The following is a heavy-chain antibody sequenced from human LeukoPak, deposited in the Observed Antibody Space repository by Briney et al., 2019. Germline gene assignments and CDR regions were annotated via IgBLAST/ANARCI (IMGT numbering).Heavy chain of an antibody. D-gene: IGHD3-10*01. J-gene: IGHJ5*02. CDR1: GGTFSSYA. Sequence: SVKVSCKASGGTFSSYAISWVRQAPGQGLEWMGGIIPIFGTANYARKFQGRVTITADESTSTAYMELSSLRSEDTAVYYCAREGDYYGSGSYYNVWFDPWGQGTLVTVSS. CDR3: AREGDYYGSGSYYNVWFDP. CDR2: IIPIFGTA. V-gene: IGHV1-69*13.